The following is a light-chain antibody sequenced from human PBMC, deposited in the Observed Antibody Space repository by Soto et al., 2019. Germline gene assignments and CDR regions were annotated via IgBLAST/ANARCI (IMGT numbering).Light chain of an antibody. V-gene: IGKV1-39*01. J-gene: IGKJ3*01. CDR1: QSISSY. CDR2: AAS. CDR3: QQSYSTWS. Sequence: DIQMTQSPSSLSASVGDRVTITCRASQSISSYLNGYQQKPGKAPKLLIYAASSLQSGVPSRFSGSGSGTDFTLTISSLQPEDFATYYCQQSYSTWSFGPGTKVDIK.